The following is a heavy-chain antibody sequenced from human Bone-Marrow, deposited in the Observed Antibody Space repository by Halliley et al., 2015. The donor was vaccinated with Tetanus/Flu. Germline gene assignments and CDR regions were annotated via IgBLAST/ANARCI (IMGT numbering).Heavy chain of an antibody. CDR2: KSPDGSEK. Sequence: KSPDGSEKYLADSVKGRFTISRDKSKNILFLQMNNLRAGDTAVYYCAKCGADTSGYYYYGLDVWGRGTTVTVSS. V-gene: IGHV3-30*18. J-gene: IGHJ6*02. D-gene: IGHD3-22*01. CDR3: AKCGADTSGYYYYGLDV.